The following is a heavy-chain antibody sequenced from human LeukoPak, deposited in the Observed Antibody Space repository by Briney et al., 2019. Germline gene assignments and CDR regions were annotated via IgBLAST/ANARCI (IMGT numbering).Heavy chain of an antibody. J-gene: IGHJ2*01. CDR1: GGSISSYY. CDR2: ISDIGSI. D-gene: IGHD3-22*01. Sequence: SETLSLTCTVSGGSISSYYWSWIRQPPGKGLEWIAYISDIGSINYNPSLKSRVTISVDTSKNQFSLKLSSVTAADTAVYYCARDTMIVVGADHDWYLDLWGSGTLVTVSS. V-gene: IGHV4-59*01. CDR3: ARDTMIVVGADHDWYLDL.